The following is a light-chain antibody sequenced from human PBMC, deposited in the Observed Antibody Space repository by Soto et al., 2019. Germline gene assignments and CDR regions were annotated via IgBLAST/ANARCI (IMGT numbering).Light chain of an antibody. Sequence: DIVMTQSPASLAVSLGERATINCKSSQSLLNSANDMIHLAWYQQKPGQPPKLLIWRASTRDSGVPDRFSGSGSGTDFTLTINSLQAEDVATYYCQQYFSAHLTFGGGTKVEI. J-gene: IGKJ4*01. CDR3: QQYFSAHLT. CDR2: RAS. CDR1: QSLLNSANDMIH. V-gene: IGKV4-1*01.